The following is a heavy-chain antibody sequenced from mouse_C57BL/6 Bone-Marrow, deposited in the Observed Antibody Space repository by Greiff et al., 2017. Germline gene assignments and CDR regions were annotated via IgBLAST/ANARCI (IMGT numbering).Heavy chain of an antibody. J-gene: IGHJ3*01. CDR2: ISPRSGNT. Sequence: QVQLQQSGAELARPGASVKLSCKASGYTFTSYGIRWVKQRTGQGLEWIGEISPRSGNTYYNEKFKGKATLTADKSSSTAYMALRSLTSEDSAVYFCARGPYYGSSYAWFAYWGQGTLVTVSA. D-gene: IGHD1-1*01. CDR3: ARGPYYGSSYAWFAY. CDR1: GYTFTSYG. V-gene: IGHV1-81*01.